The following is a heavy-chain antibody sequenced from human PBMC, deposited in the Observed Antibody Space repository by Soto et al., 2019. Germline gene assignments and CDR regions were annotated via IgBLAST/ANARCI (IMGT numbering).Heavy chain of an antibody. J-gene: IGHJ4*02. Sequence: PGGSLRLSCAASGFTFSDYYMSWIRQAPGKGLEWVSYISSSSSTIYYADSVKGRFTISRDNAKNSLYLQMNSLRAEDNAVYYCARDAHYDFWSARIAADWGQGTLVTVSS. CDR2: ISSSSSTI. V-gene: IGHV3-11*01. CDR3: ARDAHYDFWSARIAAD. D-gene: IGHD3-3*01. CDR1: GFTFSDYY.